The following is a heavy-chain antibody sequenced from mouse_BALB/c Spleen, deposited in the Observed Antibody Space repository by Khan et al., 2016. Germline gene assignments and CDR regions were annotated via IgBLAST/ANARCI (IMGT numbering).Heavy chain of an antibody. V-gene: IGHV1-53*01. CDR1: GYTFTSYY. J-gene: IGHJ3*01. CDR3: TRPYQYGYAAY. CDR2: INPSDGGT. D-gene: IGHD1-2*01. Sequence: QVQLQQSGTELVKPGASVKLSCKASGYTFTSYYMYWVKQRPGQGLEWIGEINPSDGGTNFNAKFKNKATLTVDRSSSTAYMQLSSLTSEDSAVYYCTRPYQYGYAAYWGQGTLVTVSA.